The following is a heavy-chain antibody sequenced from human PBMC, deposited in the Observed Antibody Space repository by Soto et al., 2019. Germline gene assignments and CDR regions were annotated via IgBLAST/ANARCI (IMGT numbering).Heavy chain of an antibody. J-gene: IGHJ5*02. CDR2: ISAYNGNT. Sequence: ASVKVSCNASGYTFTSYGISLVRQAPGQGLEWMGWISAYNGNTNYAQKLQGRVTMTTDTSTSTAYMELRSLRSDDTAVYYCARDLIATGGYSYGSDWFDPWGQGTLVTVS. V-gene: IGHV1-18*01. CDR1: GYTFTSYG. D-gene: IGHD5-18*01. CDR3: ARDLIATGGYSYGSDWFDP.